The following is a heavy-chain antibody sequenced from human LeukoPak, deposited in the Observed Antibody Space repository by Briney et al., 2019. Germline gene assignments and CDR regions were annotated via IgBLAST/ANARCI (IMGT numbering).Heavy chain of an antibody. J-gene: IGHJ4*02. CDR3: AKSQWELPNPFDY. CDR1: GFTFDDYA. D-gene: IGHD1-26*01. CDR2: ISWNSGSI. Sequence: GGSLRLSCAASGFTFDDYAMHWVRQAPGKGLEWVSGISWNSGSIGYADPVKGRFTISRDNAKNSLYLQMNSLRAEDTALYYCAKSQWELPNPFDYWGQGTLVTVSS. V-gene: IGHV3-9*01.